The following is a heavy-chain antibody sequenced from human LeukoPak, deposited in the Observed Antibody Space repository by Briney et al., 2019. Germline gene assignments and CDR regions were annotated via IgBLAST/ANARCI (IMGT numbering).Heavy chain of an antibody. V-gene: IGHV4-34*01. J-gene: IGHJ5*02. Sequence: KPSETLTLTCAVYGGSFSGYYWSWIRQPPGKGLEWIGEINHSGSTNYNPSLKSRVTISVDTSKNQFSLKLSSVTAADTAVYYCARVRTLSGDRWFDPWGQGTLVTVSS. CDR1: GGSFSGYY. CDR2: INHSGST. CDR3: ARVRTLSGDRWFDP. D-gene: IGHD7-27*01.